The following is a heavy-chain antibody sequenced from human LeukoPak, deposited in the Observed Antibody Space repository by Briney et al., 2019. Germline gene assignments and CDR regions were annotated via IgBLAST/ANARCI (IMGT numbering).Heavy chain of an antibody. Sequence: SETLSLTCFVSGGSISSYYWSWIRQPPGKGLEWIGYIYYSGSTNYNPSLNSRVTISVDTSKNQFSLKLSSVTAADTAVYYCARHSGVAGLDYWGQGTLVTVSS. CDR1: GGSISSYY. V-gene: IGHV4-59*08. J-gene: IGHJ4*02. CDR2: IYYSGST. D-gene: IGHD2-15*01. CDR3: ARHSGVAGLDY.